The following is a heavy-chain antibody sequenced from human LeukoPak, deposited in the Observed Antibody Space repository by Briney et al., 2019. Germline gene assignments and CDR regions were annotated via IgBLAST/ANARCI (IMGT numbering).Heavy chain of an antibody. CDR2: ISSSSSYI. D-gene: IGHD3-10*01. CDR1: GFTFSSYS. J-gene: IGHJ6*04. V-gene: IGHV3-21*01. Sequence: GGSLRLSCAASGFTFSSYSMNWVRQAPGKGLEWVSSISSSSSYIYYADSVKGRFTISRDDAKNSLYLQMNSLRAEDTAVYYCARDYYYGSGRPSDNYYYYYGMDVWGKGTTVTVSS. CDR3: ARDYYYGSGRPSDNYYYYYGMDV.